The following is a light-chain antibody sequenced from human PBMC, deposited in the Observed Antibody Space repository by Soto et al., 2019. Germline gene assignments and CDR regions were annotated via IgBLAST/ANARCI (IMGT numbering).Light chain of an antibody. CDR3: QQYGSSGT. Sequence: IVLTQSPGTLSLSPGERATLSCRASQSVSTNYLAWYQQKPGQAPRLLFYGASNRAGGIADRFSGSGSGTVFTLTISRLEADYFAVYYCQQYGSSGTFGQGTKVDIK. J-gene: IGKJ1*01. CDR1: QSVSTNY. CDR2: GAS. V-gene: IGKV3-20*01.